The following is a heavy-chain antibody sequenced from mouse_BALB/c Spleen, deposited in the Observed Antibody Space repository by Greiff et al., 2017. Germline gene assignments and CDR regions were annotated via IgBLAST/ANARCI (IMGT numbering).Heavy chain of an antibody. CDR1: GFTFSSYA. J-gene: IGHJ4*01. CDR3: ARQGVYDYDDEYAMDY. D-gene: IGHD2-4*01. V-gene: IGHV5-9-3*01. Sequence: EVQLVESGGGLVKPGGSLKLSCAASGFTFSSYAMSWVRQTPEKRLEWVATISSGGSYTYYPDSVKGRFTISRDNAKNTLYLQMSSLRSEDTAMYYCARQGVYDYDDEYAMDYWGQGTSVTVSS. CDR2: ISSGGSYT.